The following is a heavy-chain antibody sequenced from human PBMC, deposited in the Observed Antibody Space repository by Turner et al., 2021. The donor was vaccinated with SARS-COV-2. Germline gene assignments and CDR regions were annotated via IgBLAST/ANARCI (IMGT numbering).Heavy chain of an antibody. V-gene: IGHV3-74*01. CDR3: ARDQIAASHAFDI. Sequence: ELQLVESGGGLVQPGGSLSLSCAASGFTFSSYWMHWVRQAPGKGLVWVSRINSDGSSTSYADSVKGRFTISRDNAKNTLYLQMNSLRAEDTAVYFCARDQIAASHAFDIWGQGTMVTVSS. CDR2: INSDGSST. D-gene: IGHD6-13*01. J-gene: IGHJ3*02. CDR1: GFTFSSYW.